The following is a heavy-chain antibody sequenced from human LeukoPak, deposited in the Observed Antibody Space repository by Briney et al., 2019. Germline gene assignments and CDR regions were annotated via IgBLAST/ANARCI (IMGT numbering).Heavy chain of an antibody. CDR1: GFTFSSTS. Sequence: GGSLRLSCAASGFTFSSTSMSWVRQAPGKGLEWVAVTVGGGDGTYYADSVKGRFTISRDNSNNTLYLQMNSLRAEDTAVYYCARPVGITNRVMEDYWGHGTLVTVSS. CDR2: TVGGGDGT. D-gene: IGHD2-8*01. V-gene: IGHV3-23*01. J-gene: IGHJ4*01. CDR3: ARPVGITNRVMEDY.